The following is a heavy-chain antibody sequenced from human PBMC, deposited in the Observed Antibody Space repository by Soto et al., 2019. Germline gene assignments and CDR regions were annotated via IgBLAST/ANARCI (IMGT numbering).Heavy chain of an antibody. D-gene: IGHD3-3*01. Sequence: QVQLVESGGGLVKPGGSLRLSCAASGFTFSDYYMSWIRQAPGKGLEWVSYISGSGGSIYYADSVKGRFTLSRDNAKNSLYLQMNSLRAGDTAVYYCARSRGSGPSGYYGMDVWGQGTTVTVSS. J-gene: IGHJ6*02. CDR3: ARSRGSGPSGYYGMDV. CDR2: ISGSGGSI. V-gene: IGHV3-11*01. CDR1: GFTFSDYY.